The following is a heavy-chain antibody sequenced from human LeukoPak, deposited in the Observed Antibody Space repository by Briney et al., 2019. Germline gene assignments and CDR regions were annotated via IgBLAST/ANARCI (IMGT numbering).Heavy chain of an antibody. D-gene: IGHD3-16*01. CDR2: ITPSGDGT. J-gene: IGHJ3*02. CDR3: ARGGTAPPDAFDI. V-gene: IGHV3-23*01. CDR1: GLTFSSPA. Sequence: GGSLRLSCAASGLTFSSPAMSWVRQAPGKGLEWVSSITPSGDGTYYAASVKGRFTISRDNSKNTLYLQMNSLRAEDTAVYYCARGGTAPPDAFDIWGQGTMVTVSS.